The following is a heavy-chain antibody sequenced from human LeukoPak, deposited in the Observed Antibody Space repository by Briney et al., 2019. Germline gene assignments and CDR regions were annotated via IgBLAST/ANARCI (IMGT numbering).Heavy chain of an antibody. Sequence: PGGSLRLSCAASGFTFSSYWMHWVRQAPGKGLVWVSRINSDGSSTSYADSVKGRFTISRDNAKNTLYLQMNSLRAEDTAVYYCARDPPTSYPYYYYYMDVWGKGTTVTVSS. D-gene: IGHD2-2*01. V-gene: IGHV3-74*01. CDR2: INSDGSST. J-gene: IGHJ6*03. CDR3: ARDPPTSYPYYYYYMDV. CDR1: GFTFSSYW.